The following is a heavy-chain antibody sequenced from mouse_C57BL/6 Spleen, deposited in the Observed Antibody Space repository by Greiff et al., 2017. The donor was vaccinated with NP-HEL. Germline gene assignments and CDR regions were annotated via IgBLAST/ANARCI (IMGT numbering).Heavy chain of an antibody. D-gene: IGHD1-1*01. CDR3: ARLATTVAFDY. V-gene: IGHV1-59*01. CDR2: IDPSDSYT. J-gene: IGHJ2*01. CDR1: GYTFTSYW. Sequence: VQLQQPGAELVRPGTSVKLSCKASGYTFTSYWMHWVKQRPGQGLEWIGVIDPSDSYTNYNQKFKGKATLTVDTSSSTAYMQLSSLTSEDSAVYYCARLATTVAFDYWGQGTTLTVSS.